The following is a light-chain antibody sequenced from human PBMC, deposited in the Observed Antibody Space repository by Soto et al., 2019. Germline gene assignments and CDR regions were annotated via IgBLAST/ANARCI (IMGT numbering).Light chain of an antibody. CDR1: QNIRSR. J-gene: IGKJ4*02. CDR3: QQYNICSRT. Sequence: QTLHSPSTLSXXVGDXVTVXXGASQNIRSRLAWCQQRPGKATKLLIYDASILESGVPSRFSASRSGTEFTLTISSLQPDDFATYYCQQYNICSRTFGRGTKVEI. CDR2: DAS. V-gene: IGKV1-5*01.